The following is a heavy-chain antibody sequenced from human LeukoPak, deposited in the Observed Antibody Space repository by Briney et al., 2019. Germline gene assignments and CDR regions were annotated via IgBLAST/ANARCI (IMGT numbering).Heavy chain of an antibody. Sequence: GGSLRLSCAASGFTFSSYAMHWVRQAPGKELEWVAVISYDGSNKYYADSVEGRFTISRDNSKNTLYLQMNSLRAEDTAVYYCAKKYNTGLDPWGQGILVTVSS. V-gene: IGHV3-30*04. CDR1: GFTFSSYA. D-gene: IGHD1-14*01. J-gene: IGHJ5*02. CDR3: AKKYNTGLDP. CDR2: ISYDGSNK.